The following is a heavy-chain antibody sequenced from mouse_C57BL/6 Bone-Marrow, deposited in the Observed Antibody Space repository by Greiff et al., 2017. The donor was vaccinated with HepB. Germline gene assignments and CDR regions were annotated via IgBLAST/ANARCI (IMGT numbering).Heavy chain of an antibody. CDR2: ISSGSSTI. D-gene: IGHD2-5*01. J-gene: IGHJ3*01. Sequence: EVKLEESGGGLVKPGGSLKLSCAASGFTFSDYGMHWVRQTPEKGLEWVAYISSGSSTIYYADTVKGRFTISRDNAKNTLFLQMTSLRSEETAMYYCARDYSRAWFAYWGQGTLVTVSA. CDR3: ARDYSRAWFAY. V-gene: IGHV5-17*01. CDR1: GFTFSDYG.